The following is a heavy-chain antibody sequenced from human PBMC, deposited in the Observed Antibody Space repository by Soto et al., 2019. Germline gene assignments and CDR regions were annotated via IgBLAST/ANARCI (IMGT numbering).Heavy chain of an antibody. J-gene: IGHJ4*02. D-gene: IGHD3-10*01. CDR1: GGSVRNYY. CDR2: IYHDGTT. V-gene: IGHV4-59*08. CDR3: AASYGSGSYPDY. Sequence: QVQLQESGPGVVKSSETLSLICTVSGGSVRNYYWNWIRQPPGKGLEWIGYIYHDGTTKDNPSLKSRLTMSVDTSTSQVSLMLSSVTAADTAIYFGAASYGSGSYPDYWGQGTLVTVSS.